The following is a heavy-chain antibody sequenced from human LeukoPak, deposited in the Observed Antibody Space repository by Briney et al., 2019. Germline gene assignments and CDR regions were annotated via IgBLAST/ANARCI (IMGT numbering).Heavy chain of an antibody. J-gene: IGHJ4*02. CDR3: VRDRELNY. CDR2: IYDSGST. D-gene: IGHD1-7*01. V-gene: IGHV4-39*07. Sequence: SETLSLTCTVSGGSIRSSYYYWGWIRQPPGKGLEWIGSIYDSGSTYYNPSLKSRATISADTSKNQFSLQLSSVTAADTAVYYCVRDRELNYWGQGTLVTVSS. CDR1: GGSIRSSYYY.